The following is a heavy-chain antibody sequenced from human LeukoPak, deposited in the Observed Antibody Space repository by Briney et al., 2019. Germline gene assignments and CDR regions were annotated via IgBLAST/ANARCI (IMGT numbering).Heavy chain of an antibody. D-gene: IGHD5-18*01. V-gene: IGHV1-18*01. CDR2: ISAYNDNT. CDR3: AKEGGYSYGDAPLHFDY. CDR1: GYTFTSYD. Sequence: ASVKVSCKASGYTFTSYDIGWVRQAPGQGLEWMGWISAYNDNTNYAQKLQGRVTMTTDTSTSTAYMDLRSLRSDDTAVYYCAKEGGYSYGDAPLHFDYWGQGTLVTVSS. J-gene: IGHJ4*02.